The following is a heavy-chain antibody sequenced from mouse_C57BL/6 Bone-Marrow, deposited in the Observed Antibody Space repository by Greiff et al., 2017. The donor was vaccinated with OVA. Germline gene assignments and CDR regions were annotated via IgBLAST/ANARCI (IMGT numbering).Heavy chain of an antibody. CDR3: ARSYGSYHYFDY. J-gene: IGHJ2*01. D-gene: IGHD1-1*01. Sequence: DVMLVESGGGLVQPGGSLRLSCAASGFTFTDYYMSWVRQPPGKALEWLGFIRNKANGYPTEYRASVKGRFTISRDNSQSSLYLQMNALRAEDSATYYWARSYGSYHYFDYWGQGTTLTVSS. CDR1: GFTFTDYY. CDR2: IRNKANGYPT. V-gene: IGHV7-3*01.